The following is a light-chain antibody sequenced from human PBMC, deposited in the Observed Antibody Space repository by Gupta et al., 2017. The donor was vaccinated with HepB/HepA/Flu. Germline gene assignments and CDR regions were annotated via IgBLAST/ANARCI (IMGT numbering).Light chain of an antibody. V-gene: IGLV3-25*03. Sequence: SHALTQPPSVSVSPGQTARITCSGDALPKQYAYWYQQKPGQAPVLVIYKDSERPSGIPERFSGSNSGTTVTLTISGVKAEDEADYYCQSGDSSGNDRVFGGGTKVTVL. J-gene: IGLJ2*01. CDR3: QSGDSSGNDRV. CDR1: ALPKQY. CDR2: KDS.